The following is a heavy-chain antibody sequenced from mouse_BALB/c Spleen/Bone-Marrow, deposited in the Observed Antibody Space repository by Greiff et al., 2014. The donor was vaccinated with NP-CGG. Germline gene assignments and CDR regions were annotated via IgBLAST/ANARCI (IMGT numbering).Heavy chain of an antibody. D-gene: IGHD2-3*01. V-gene: IGHV5-6-5*01. Sequence: EVMLVESGGGLVKPGGSLKLSCAASGFTFSSYAMSWVRQTPEKRLEWVASISSGGSTYYPDSVKGRFTISRDNARNILYLQMSSLRSEDTAMYYCAREVDGRYYFDYWGQGTTLTVSS. CDR2: ISSGGST. CDR1: GFTFSSYA. CDR3: AREVDGRYYFDY. J-gene: IGHJ2*01.